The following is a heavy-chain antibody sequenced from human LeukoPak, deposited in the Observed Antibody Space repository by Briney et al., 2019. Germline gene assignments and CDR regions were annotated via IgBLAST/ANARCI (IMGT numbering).Heavy chain of an antibody. CDR3: AKDLDIMATIGVPAFDI. J-gene: IGHJ3*02. Sequence: GGSLRVSCAASGFTFSTYWMHWVRQAPGEGLVWVSRINSDDSIINYADSVKGRFTISRDNSKNTLYLQMNSLRAEDTAVYYCAKDLDIMATIGVPAFDIWGQGTMVTVSS. CDR1: GFTFSTYW. CDR2: INSDDSII. D-gene: IGHD5-12*01. V-gene: IGHV3-74*01.